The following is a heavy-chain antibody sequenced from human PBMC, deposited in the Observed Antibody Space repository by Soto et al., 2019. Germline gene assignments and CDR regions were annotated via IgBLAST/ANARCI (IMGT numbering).Heavy chain of an antibody. V-gene: IGHV4-31*03. J-gene: IGHJ4*02. CDR3: ARYYDRSAYFDY. CDR2: IYYSGTT. Sequence: SETLSLTCTVSGGSINSGGYYWSWIRQHPGWGLEWIGYIYYSGTTYFNPSLKSRVTISVDTSKNQFSLKLSSVTAADTAVYYCARYYDRSAYFDYWGQGTLVTVSS. D-gene: IGHD3-22*01. CDR1: GGSINSGGYY.